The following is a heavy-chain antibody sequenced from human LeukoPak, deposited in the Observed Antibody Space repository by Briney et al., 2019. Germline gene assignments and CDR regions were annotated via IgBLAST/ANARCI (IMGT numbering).Heavy chain of an antibody. CDR2: IIPILGIA. CDR1: GRTFSIYA. J-gene: IGHJ4*02. CDR3: ATYNWNDILFDY. D-gene: IGHD1-1*01. V-gene: IGHV1-69*04. Sequence: SVTVSFKASGRTFSIYAISWVRQAPGQGLEWMGRIIPILGIANYAQKFQGRVTITADKSTSTAYMELSSLRSEDTAVYYCATYNWNDILFDYWGQGTLVTVSS.